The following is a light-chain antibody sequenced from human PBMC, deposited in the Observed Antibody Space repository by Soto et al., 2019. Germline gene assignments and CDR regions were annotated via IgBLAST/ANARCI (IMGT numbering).Light chain of an antibody. CDR3: QQYTGYSRT. J-gene: IGKJ1*01. CDR2: DAS. CDR1: QSISSW. V-gene: IGKV1-5*01. Sequence: DIQMTQSPSALSASVGDRATITCRASQSISSWLAWYQQKPGKAPKLLIYDASTLQSGVPSRYSGSGSGTEFTLTISSLQPDDFATYYCQQYTGYSRTFGQGTKVDIK.